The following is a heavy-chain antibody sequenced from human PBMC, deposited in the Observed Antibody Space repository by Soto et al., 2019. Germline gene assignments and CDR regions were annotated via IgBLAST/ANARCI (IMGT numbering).Heavy chain of an antibody. V-gene: IGHV1-69*13. CDR2: IIPIFGTA. CDR3: ATRLYGDLSRYYYYGMDV. Sequence: SVKVSCKASGGTFSSYAISWVRQAPGQGLEWMGGIIPIFGTANYAQKFQGRVTITADESTSTAYMELSSLRSEDTAVYYCATRLYGDLSRYYYYGMDVWGQGTTVTVSS. D-gene: IGHD4-17*01. J-gene: IGHJ6*02. CDR1: GGTFSSYA.